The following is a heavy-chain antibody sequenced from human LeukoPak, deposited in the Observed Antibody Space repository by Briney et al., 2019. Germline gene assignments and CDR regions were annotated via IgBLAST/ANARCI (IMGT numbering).Heavy chain of an antibody. CDR3: VCYGIAPPY. CDR1: GFTFSSYW. J-gene: IGHJ4*02. CDR2: IQNDGSST. V-gene: IGHV3-74*01. Sequence: PGGSLRLSCEASGFTFSSYWMHWVRHAPAKGPEWVSRIQNDGSSTVYADSVKGRFTISRDNAKNTLYLQMNTLRVEDTAVYYCVCYGIAPPYWGQGTLVTVSS. D-gene: IGHD2-8*01.